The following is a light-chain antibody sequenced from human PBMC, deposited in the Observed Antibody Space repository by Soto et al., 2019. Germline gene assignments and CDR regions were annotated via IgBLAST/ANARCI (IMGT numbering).Light chain of an antibody. Sequence: EIVLTQSPGTLSLSPGERATLSCRASQSVSSSYLAWYQQKPGQAPRLLIYGASSRATGIPDRFSGSGSGTDLTLPISRLEPEDFAVYYCQQYGSSSWTFGQGTKVEIK. CDR2: GAS. J-gene: IGKJ1*01. V-gene: IGKV3-20*01. CDR3: QQYGSSSWT. CDR1: QSVSSSY.